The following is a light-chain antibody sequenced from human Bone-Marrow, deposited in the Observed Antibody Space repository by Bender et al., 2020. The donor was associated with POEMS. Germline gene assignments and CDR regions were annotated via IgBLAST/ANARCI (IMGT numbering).Light chain of an antibody. Sequence: QSALTQPRSVSGSPGQSVTISCTGTSSDVGGYKYVSWYQQHPGKAPKVIVDAVSRRPSGVPDRFSGFKSGNTASLTISRLQAEDEADYYCCSYADNAGSYVVFGGGTKLTVL. CDR1: SSDVGGYKY. V-gene: IGLV2-11*01. J-gene: IGLJ2*01. CDR2: AVS. CDR3: CSYADNAGSYVV.